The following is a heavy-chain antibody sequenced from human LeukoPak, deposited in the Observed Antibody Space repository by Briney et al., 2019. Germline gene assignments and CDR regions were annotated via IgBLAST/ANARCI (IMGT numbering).Heavy chain of an antibody. CDR1: GGSISSYY. CDR3: AREYEGAVAGIAHFDY. J-gene: IGHJ4*02. Sequence: SETLSLTCTVSGGSISSYYWSWIRQPPGKGLECIGYIYYSGSTNYNPSLKSRVTISVDTSKNQFSLKLSSVTAADTAVYYCAREYEGAVAGIAHFDYWGQGTLVTVSS. CDR2: IYYSGST. V-gene: IGHV4-59*12. D-gene: IGHD6-19*01.